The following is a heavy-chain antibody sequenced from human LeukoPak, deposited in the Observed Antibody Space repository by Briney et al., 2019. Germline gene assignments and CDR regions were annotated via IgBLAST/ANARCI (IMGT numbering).Heavy chain of an antibody. D-gene: IGHD6-19*01. J-gene: IGHJ4*02. CDR1: GFTFSSYS. CDR3: ARDRDWYSFDS. CDR2: IKQDGSEK. V-gene: IGHV3-7*03. Sequence: GGSLRLSCAASGFTFSSYSMNWVRQAPGKGLEWVANIKQDGSEKYYVDSVKGRFTISRDNAKNSLYLQMNSLRAEDTAVYYCARDRDWYSFDSWGQGTLVTVSS.